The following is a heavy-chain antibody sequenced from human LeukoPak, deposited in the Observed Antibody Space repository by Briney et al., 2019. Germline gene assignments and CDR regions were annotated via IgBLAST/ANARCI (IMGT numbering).Heavy chain of an antibody. V-gene: IGHV3-7*01. J-gene: IGHJ4*02. CDR1: GFTFSFYW. D-gene: IGHD2-8*01. Sequence: GGSLRLSCAASGFTFSFYWMTWVRQAPGKGLEWVANIDQDGSEKYYVDSVKGRFTISRDNAKNSLFLQMNSLRAEDTALYNCARANYWGQGTLVTVSS. CDR3: ARANY. CDR2: IDQDGSEK.